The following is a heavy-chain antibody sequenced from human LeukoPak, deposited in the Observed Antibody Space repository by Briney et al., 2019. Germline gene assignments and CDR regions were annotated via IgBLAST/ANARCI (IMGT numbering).Heavy chain of an antibody. Sequence: GESLKISCEASGYSFTTYWIGWVRQMPGKGLEWMGIIYPGDSDTRYSPSFQGQVTISADKSINTAYLQWSSLKASDTAMYYCARQHGSRSYHSRAIDYWGQGTLVTVSS. CDR1: GYSFTTYW. V-gene: IGHV5-51*01. CDR3: ARQHGSRSYHSRAIDY. J-gene: IGHJ4*02. CDR2: IYPGDSDT. D-gene: IGHD3-10*01.